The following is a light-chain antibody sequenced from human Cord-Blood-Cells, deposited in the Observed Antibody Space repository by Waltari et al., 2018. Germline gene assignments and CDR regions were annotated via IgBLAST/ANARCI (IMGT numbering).Light chain of an antibody. V-gene: IGLV2-8*01. CDR1: SSDVGGYNY. J-gene: IGLJ1*01. CDR2: EVI. CDR3: SSYAGSNNYV. Sequence: QSALTQPPSASGSPGQSVTISCTGTSSDVGGYNYVSLYQQHPGKAPKLMIYEVIKRPSGVPDRFSCYKYVNTSSLSVSMHQTEKEADYYCSSYAGSNNYVFGTGTKVTVL.